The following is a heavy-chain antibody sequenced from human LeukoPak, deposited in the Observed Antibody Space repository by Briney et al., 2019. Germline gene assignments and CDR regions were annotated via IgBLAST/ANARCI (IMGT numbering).Heavy chain of an antibody. J-gene: IGHJ4*02. CDR1: GFTVSSNY. D-gene: IGHD3-10*01. V-gene: IGHV3-53*01. CDR3: ARSYYYGSGSYDY. CDR2: IYSGGST. Sequence: PGGSLRLSCAASGFTVSSNYMSWVRQAPGKGLEWVSVIYSGGSTYYADSVKGRFTISRDNSKNTLYLQMNSLRAEDTAVYYCARSYYYGSGSYDYWGQGTLVTVSS.